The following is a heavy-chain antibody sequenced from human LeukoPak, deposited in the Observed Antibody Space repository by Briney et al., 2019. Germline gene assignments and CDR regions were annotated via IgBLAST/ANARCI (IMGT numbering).Heavy chain of an antibody. CDR1: GGSISSGSYY. Sequence: PSQTLSLTCTVSGGSISSGSYYWSWIRQPAGKGLEWIGRIYTSGSTNYNPSLKSRVAISVGASTNQFSLKLSSVTAADTAVYYCAREDVMRWELRAFDIWGQGTMVTVSS. CDR3: AREDVMRWELRAFDI. CDR2: IYTSGST. D-gene: IGHD1-26*01. V-gene: IGHV4-61*02. J-gene: IGHJ3*02.